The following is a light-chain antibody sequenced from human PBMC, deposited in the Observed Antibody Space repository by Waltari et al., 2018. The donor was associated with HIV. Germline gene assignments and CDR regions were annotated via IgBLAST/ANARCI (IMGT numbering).Light chain of an antibody. V-gene: IGLV2-23*01. CDR1: SRAVRRYNL. J-gene: IGLJ3*02. CDR2: AGS. Sequence: SALTHPASVSGSPGQSTTLSCPGTSRAVRRYNLFSWYQQHPGKAPKRMIYAGSKRPSGVSNRFSGSKSGNTASLTISGLQAEDEADYYCCSYAGSSTLVFGGGTKLTVL. CDR3: CSYAGSSTLV.